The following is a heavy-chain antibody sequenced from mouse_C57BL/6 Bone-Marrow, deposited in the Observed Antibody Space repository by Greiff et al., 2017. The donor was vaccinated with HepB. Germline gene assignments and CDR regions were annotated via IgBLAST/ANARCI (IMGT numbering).Heavy chain of an antibody. D-gene: IGHD2-12*01. Sequence: QVQLQQSGPELVKPGASVKISCKASGYAFSSPWMNWVKQRPGKGLEWIGRIYPGDGDTNYNGKFKGKATLTADKSSSTAYMQLSRLTSEDSAVYFCAHDEYFDVWGTGTTVTGSS. V-gene: IGHV1-82*01. CDR1: GYAFSSPW. CDR2: IYPGDGDT. J-gene: IGHJ1*03. CDR3: AHDEYFDV.